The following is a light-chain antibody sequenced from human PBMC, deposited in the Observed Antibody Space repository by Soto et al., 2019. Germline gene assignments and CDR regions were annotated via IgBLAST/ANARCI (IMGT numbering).Light chain of an antibody. J-gene: IGKJ2*01. Sequence: EIVLTQSPGTLSLSPGERATLSCRASQSVSSSYLAWYQQKPGQAPRLLIYGASSRATGIPDRFSGSGSGTDFTLTISRLGHEDFAVYYCEQYGSSPPYTFGQGTKLEIK. CDR1: QSVSSSY. CDR3: EQYGSSPPYT. V-gene: IGKV3-20*01. CDR2: GAS.